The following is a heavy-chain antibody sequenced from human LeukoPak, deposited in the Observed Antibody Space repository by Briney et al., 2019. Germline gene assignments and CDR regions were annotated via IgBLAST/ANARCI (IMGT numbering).Heavy chain of an antibody. CDR1: GGSISTYY. D-gene: IGHD3-3*01. CDR2: LSSSGTT. CDR3: AREVSASDYYRAYDY. J-gene: IGHJ4*02. Sequence: SETLSLTCTVSGGSISTYYWSWIRQPAGKGLEWIGRLSSSGTTNYNTSLKSRVTMSVDTSTNQLSLNLTSVTAADTAVYYCAREVSASDYYRAYDYWGQGTLVTVSS. V-gene: IGHV4-4*07.